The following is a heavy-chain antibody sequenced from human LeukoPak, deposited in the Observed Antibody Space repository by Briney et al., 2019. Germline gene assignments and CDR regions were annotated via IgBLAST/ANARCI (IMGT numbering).Heavy chain of an antibody. V-gene: IGHV3-21*01. D-gene: IGHD1-7*01. Sequence: GGSLRLSCAASGFTFSSYGMNWVRQAPGKGLEWVSSISSSSSYIYYADSVKGRFTISRDNAKNSLYLQMNSLRAEDTAVYYCARDFAGTTSSDYWGQGTLVTVSS. J-gene: IGHJ4*02. CDR1: GFTFSSYG. CDR3: ARDFAGTTSSDY. CDR2: ISSSSSYI.